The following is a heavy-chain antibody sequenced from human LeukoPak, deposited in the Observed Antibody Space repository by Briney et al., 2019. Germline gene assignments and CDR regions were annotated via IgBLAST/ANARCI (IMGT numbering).Heavy chain of an antibody. CDR2: INPSGGST. V-gene: IGHV1-46*01. J-gene: IGHJ5*02. Sequence: ASVKASCKASGYTFTSYYMHWVRQAPGQGLEWMGIINPSGGSTSYAQKFQGRVTMTRDTSTSTVYMELSSLRSEDTAVYYCARDAGYCSSTSCYGKYNWFDPWGQGTLVTVSS. CDR1: GYTFTSYY. D-gene: IGHD2-2*01. CDR3: ARDAGYCSSTSCYGKYNWFDP.